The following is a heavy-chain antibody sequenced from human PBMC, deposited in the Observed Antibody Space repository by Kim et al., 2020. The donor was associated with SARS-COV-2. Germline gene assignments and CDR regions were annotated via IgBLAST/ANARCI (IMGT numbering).Heavy chain of an antibody. D-gene: IGHD3-10*01. CDR3: ARGGSGSYPSYYYGMDV. V-gene: IGHV1-2*04. Sequence: ASVKVSCKASGYTFTGYYMHWVRQAPGQGLEWMGWINPNSGGTNYAQKFQGWVTMTRDTSISTAYMGLSRLRSDDTAVYYCARGGSGSYPSYYYGMDVWGQGTTVTVSS. CDR1: GYTFTGYY. CDR2: INPNSGGT. J-gene: IGHJ6*02.